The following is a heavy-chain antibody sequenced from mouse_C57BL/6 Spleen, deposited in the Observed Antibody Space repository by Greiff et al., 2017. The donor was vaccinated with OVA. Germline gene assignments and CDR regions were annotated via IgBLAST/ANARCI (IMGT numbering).Heavy chain of an antibody. CDR3: TRKADYDDDGWYFDV. J-gene: IGHJ1*03. CDR1: GFTFSDAW. D-gene: IGHD2-4*01. CDR2: IRNKANNHAT. V-gene: IGHV6-6*01. Sequence: DVMFVESGGGLVQPGGSMKLSCAASGFTFSDAWMDWVRQSPEKGLEWVAEIRNKANNHATYYAESVKGRFTISRDDSKSSVYLQMNSLRAEDTGIYYCTRKADYDDDGWYFDVWGTGTTVTVSS.